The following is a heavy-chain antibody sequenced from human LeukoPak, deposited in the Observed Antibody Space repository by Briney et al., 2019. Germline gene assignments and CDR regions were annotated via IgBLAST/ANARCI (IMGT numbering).Heavy chain of an antibody. CDR2: MNPNSGNT. CDR1: GYTFTSCD. CDR3: ARGRRSSTILDY. Sequence: ASVMVSCKASGYTFTSCDINRVRQATGQGLEWMGWMNPNSGNTGYAQKFQGRVTMTRNTSISTAYMELSSLRSEDTAVYYCARGRRSSTILDYWGQGTLVSVSS. V-gene: IGHV1-8*01. D-gene: IGHD2-2*02. J-gene: IGHJ4*02.